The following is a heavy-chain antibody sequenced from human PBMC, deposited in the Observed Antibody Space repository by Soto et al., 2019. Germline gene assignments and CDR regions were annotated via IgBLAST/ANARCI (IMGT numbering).Heavy chain of an antibody. Sequence: PGGSLRLSCAASGFTFSSYGMHWVRQAPGKGLEWVAVIWYDGSNKYYADSVKGRFTISRDNSKNTLYLQMNSLRAEDTAVYYCAREMVRGVKYYYYYGMDVWGQGTTVTVSS. D-gene: IGHD3-10*01. CDR1: GFTFSSYG. V-gene: IGHV3-33*01. CDR2: IWYDGSNK. J-gene: IGHJ6*02. CDR3: AREMVRGVKYYYYYGMDV.